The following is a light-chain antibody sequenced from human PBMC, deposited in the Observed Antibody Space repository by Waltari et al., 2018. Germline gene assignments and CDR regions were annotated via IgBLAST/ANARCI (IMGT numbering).Light chain of an antibody. Sequence: QSAITQPASVSGSPGHSITNPCPATSSDVVGSSDVSWYQQHPCKAPQLIIYAVSNPPSWVSNRFSGSMSANTSSLSISGLQAEDEADYFCSSYTTRTTVVFGGGTKLTVL. CDR1: SSDVVGSSD. J-gene: IGLJ2*01. V-gene: IGLV2-14*03. CDR2: AVS. CDR3: SSYTTRTTVV.